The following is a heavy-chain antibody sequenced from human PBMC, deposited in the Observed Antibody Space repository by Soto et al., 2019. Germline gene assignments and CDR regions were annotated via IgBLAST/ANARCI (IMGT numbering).Heavy chain of an antibody. D-gene: IGHD6-19*01. Sequence: PGGSLRLSCAASGFTFSSYAMSWVRQAPGKGLEWVSAISGSGGSTYYADSVKGRFTISRDNSKNTLYLQMNSLRAEDTAVYYCAKDGSGWLPTTYYFDYWGQGTLVTVSS. CDR3: AKDGSGWLPTTYYFDY. J-gene: IGHJ4*02. CDR2: ISGSGGST. V-gene: IGHV3-23*01. CDR1: GFTFSSYA.